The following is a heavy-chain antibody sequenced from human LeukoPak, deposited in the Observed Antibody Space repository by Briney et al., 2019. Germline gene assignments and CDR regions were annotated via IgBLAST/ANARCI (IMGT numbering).Heavy chain of an antibody. CDR1: GGSISNTHYF. J-gene: IGHJ4*02. CDR3: ARQAREQWLDRAYYFDY. CDR2: VYYSGST. D-gene: IGHD6-19*01. V-gene: IGHV4-39*01. Sequence: PSETLSLTCTVSGGSISNTHYFWGWIRQPPGKGLEWIGSVYYSGSTYYNPSLKSRLTISVETSKNQFSLKLSSVTAADTAVYYCARQAREQWLDRAYYFDYWGQGTLVTVSS.